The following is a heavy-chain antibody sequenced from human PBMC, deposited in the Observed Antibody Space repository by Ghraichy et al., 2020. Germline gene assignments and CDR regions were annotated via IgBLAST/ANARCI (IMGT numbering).Heavy chain of an antibody. D-gene: IGHD3-3*01. CDR1: GGSISNYY. CDR3: ARVGVGTTTLNYYYYYSMDV. CDR2: IYYSGST. J-gene: IGHJ6*02. Sequence: SETLSLTCSVSGGSISNYYWSWIRQPPGKGLEWIGHIYYSGSTNYSPFLKSRVTISVDTSKNQFSLNLGSVTAADTAVYYCARVGVGTTTLNYYYYYSMDVWGQGTTVTVSS. V-gene: IGHV4-59*01.